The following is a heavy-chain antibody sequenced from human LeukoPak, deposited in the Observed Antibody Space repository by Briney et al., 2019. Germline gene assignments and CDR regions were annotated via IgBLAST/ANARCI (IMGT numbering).Heavy chain of an antibody. J-gene: IGHJ4*02. D-gene: IGHD6-13*01. CDR3: ARSTPGSWYKDYFDY. CDR1: GGSISSSSYY. Sequence: WETLSLTCTVSGGSISSSSYYWGWIRQPPGKGLEWIGSIYYSGSTYYNPSLKSRATISVDTSKNQFSLKLSSVTAADTAVYYCARSTPGSWYKDYFDYWGQGALVSVSS. CDR2: IYYSGST. V-gene: IGHV4-39*01.